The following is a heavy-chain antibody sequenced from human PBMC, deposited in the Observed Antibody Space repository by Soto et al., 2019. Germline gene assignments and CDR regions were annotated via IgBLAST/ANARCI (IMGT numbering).Heavy chain of an antibody. Sequence: AGSLRLSCPASGFTFSSYSMHLVRQAPGKGLVGVAVISYDGSNKYYADSVKGRFTISRDISQNTLYLQMXSMSDEDTAVYYRAKEGRWRSWDFSHCWGQGT. CDR1: GFTFSSYS. CDR3: AKEGRWRSWDFSHC. CDR2: ISYDGSNK. J-gene: IGHJ4*02. V-gene: IGHV3-30*18. D-gene: IGHD1-26*01.